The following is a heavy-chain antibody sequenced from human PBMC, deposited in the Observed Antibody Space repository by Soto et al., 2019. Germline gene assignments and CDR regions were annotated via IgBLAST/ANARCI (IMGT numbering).Heavy chain of an antibody. J-gene: IGHJ4*02. CDR3: ARIGYSSGWYFDY. V-gene: IGHV3-21*01. CDR2: ISSSSSYI. D-gene: IGHD6-19*01. CDR1: GFTFSSYS. Sequence: GGSLRLSCAASGFTFSSYSMNWVRQAPGKGLEWVSSISSSSSYIYYADSVKGRFTISRDNAKNSLYLQMNSLRAEDTAVYYCARIGYSSGWYFDYWGQGTLVTVSS.